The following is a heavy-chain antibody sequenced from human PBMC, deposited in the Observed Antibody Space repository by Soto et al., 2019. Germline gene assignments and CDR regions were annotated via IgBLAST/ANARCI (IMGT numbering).Heavy chain of an antibody. Sequence: DLEQSGAEVKKPGASVTISCKASGSAITRYYIHWVRQAPGRGLEWMGIINPGGGSASYAQKFQDRVTIDKDTSTGTVYMDLRSLRTEDTAVYYCARDTSGWSLNGLDVWGQGTTVNVSS. CDR1: GSAITRYY. CDR3: ARDTSGWSLNGLDV. D-gene: IGHD6-19*01. J-gene: IGHJ6*02. CDR2: INPGGGSA. V-gene: IGHV1-46*01.